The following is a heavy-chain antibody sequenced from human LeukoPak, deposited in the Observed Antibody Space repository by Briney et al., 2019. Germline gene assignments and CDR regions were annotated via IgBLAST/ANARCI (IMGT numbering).Heavy chain of an antibody. CDR3: ARDTHNYGGYIEYFQH. J-gene: IGHJ1*01. CDR2: ISFSNGYI. V-gene: IGHV3-21*01. D-gene: IGHD4-17*01. Sequence: GGSLRLSCAASGFTSSSYNMNCVRQAPGKGLEWVSSISFSNGYIYYADSVKGRFTISRDNAKNSLYLHMNSLRAEDTAVYYCARDTHNYGGYIEYFQHWGQGTLVTVSS. CDR1: GFTSSSYN.